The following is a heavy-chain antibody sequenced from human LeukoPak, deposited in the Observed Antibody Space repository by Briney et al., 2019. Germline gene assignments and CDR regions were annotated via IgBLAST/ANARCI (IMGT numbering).Heavy chain of an antibody. CDR3: ARTGLTYLTTVTTWFDY. Sequence: GGSLRLSCASSGLTFSSYGMHWVRQAPGKGLEWVTFIRYDGSNKYYADSVKGRFTISRDNSKNTLYLQMNSLRAEDTAVYYCARTGLTYLTTVTTWFDYWGQGTLVTVSS. CDR2: IRYDGSNK. CDR1: GLTFSSYG. D-gene: IGHD4-17*01. J-gene: IGHJ4*02. V-gene: IGHV3-30*02.